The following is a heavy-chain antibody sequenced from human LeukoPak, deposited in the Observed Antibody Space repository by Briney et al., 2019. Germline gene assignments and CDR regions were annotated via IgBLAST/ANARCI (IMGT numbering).Heavy chain of an antibody. CDR2: INHSGST. D-gene: IGHD3-10*01. CDR1: GGSFSGYY. CDR3: ARVDYSNSGSYPPHFDH. V-gene: IGHV4-34*01. J-gene: IGHJ4*02. Sequence: MPSETLSLTCAVYGGSFSGYYWSWIRQPPGKGLEWIGEINHSGSTNYNPSLKSRVTISVDTSKNQFSLKLSSVTAADTAVYYCARVDYSNSGSYPPHFDHWGQGTLATVSS.